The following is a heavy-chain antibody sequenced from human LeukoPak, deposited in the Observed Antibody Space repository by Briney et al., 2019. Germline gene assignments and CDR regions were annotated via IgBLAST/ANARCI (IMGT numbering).Heavy chain of an antibody. Sequence: SETLSLTCTVSGGSISSSSYYWGWIRQPPGKGLEWIGSIYYNGGTNYDPSLKSRVTISVDTSENQFSLKLNSVTAADTAVYFYASHIGHSTSHFDYWGQGTLVTVSS. CDR1: GGSISSSSYY. D-gene: IGHD2-2*01. J-gene: IGHJ4*02. CDR3: ASHIGHSTSHFDY. CDR2: IYYNGGT. V-gene: IGHV4-39*01.